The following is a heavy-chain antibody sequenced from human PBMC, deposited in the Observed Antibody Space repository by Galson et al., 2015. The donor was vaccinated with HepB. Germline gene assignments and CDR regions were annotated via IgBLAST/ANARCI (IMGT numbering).Heavy chain of an antibody. Sequence: SLRLSCAASGFTFSSYAMSWVRQAPGKGLEWVSAISGSGGSTYYADSVKGRFTISRDNFQSTLYLQMNRLRDDDTAIYYCGKDSIAERVVAVTGTGIDGWGQGTLASVSS. CDR1: GFTFSSYA. CDR3: GKDSIAERVVAVTGTGIDG. D-gene: IGHD6-19*01. V-gene: IGHV3-23*01. CDR2: ISGSGGST. J-gene: IGHJ4*02.